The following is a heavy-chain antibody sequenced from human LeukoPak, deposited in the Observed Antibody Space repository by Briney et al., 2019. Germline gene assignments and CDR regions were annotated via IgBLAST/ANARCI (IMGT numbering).Heavy chain of an antibody. J-gene: IGHJ4*02. V-gene: IGHV3-48*03. Sequence: PGGSLRHSCAASGFTFSSYEMNWVRQAPGKGLEWVSYISSSGSTIYYADSVKGRFTNSRDNAKNSLYLQMNSLRAEDTAVYYCARGLYYYDSSGYLGDFDYWGQGTLVTVSS. CDR3: ARGLYYYDSSGYLGDFDY. D-gene: IGHD3-22*01. CDR1: GFTFSSYE. CDR2: ISSSGSTI.